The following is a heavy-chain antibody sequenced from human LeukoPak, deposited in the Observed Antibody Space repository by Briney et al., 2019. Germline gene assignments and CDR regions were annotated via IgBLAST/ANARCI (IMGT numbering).Heavy chain of an antibody. CDR1: GSTFSSDW. CDR3: ARGRIVAGVRY. Sequence: GGSLRLSCAASGSTFSSDWMNWVRQAPGKGLEWVSYFSSSTTIIYYADSVTGRFTISRDNAKNSLYLQMNSLRADDTAVYYCARGRIVAGVRYWGQGTLVTVSS. CDR2: FSSSTTII. J-gene: IGHJ4*02. D-gene: IGHD3-22*01. V-gene: IGHV3-48*04.